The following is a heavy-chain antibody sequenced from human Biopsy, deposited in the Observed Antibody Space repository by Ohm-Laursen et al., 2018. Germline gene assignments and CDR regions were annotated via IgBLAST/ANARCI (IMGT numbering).Heavy chain of an antibody. CDR3: ALGEPFDY. J-gene: IGHJ4*02. CDR1: GYTFTDYR. D-gene: IGHD3-16*01. CDR2: IDPNTGDT. V-gene: IGHV1-2*02. Sequence: ASVKVSCKPSGYTFTDYRLYWVRQAPGQGLDLMGWIDPNTGDTDYPQKFQGRVTMASDTSIDTAYVELSSLTSGDTAVYYCALGEPFDYWGQGTLVTVSS.